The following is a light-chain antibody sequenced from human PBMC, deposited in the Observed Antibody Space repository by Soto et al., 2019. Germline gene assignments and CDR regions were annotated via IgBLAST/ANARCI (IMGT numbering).Light chain of an antibody. J-gene: IGKJ1*01. V-gene: IGKV1-39*01. CDR2: AAS. CDR1: QSISSW. Sequence: DIQMTQSPSTLSASVGDRVTITCRASQSISSWLAWYQQKPGKAPKLLIYAASTLQSGVPSRFSGSGSGTDFTLTITGLHPEDFATYYCQQSYSSPWTFGQGTKVDIK. CDR3: QQSYSSPWT.